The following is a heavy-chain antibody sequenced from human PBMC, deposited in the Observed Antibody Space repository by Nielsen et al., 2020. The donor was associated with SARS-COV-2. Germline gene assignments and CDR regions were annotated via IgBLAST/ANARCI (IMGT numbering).Heavy chain of an antibody. D-gene: IGHD2-21*02. CDR2: INRGGST. CDR3: ARVLAYCGGDCYSDYYYYYAMDV. J-gene: IGHJ6*02. V-gene: IGHV4-34*01. Sequence: RQAPGKGLEWIGEINRGGSTNYNPSLKSRVTISVDTSKNQFSLKLSSVTAADTAVYYCARVLAYCGGDCYSDYYYYYAMDVWGQGTTVTVSS.